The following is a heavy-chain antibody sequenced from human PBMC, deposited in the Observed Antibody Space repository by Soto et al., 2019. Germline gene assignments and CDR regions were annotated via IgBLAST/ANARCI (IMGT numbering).Heavy chain of an antibody. D-gene: IGHD3-3*01. V-gene: IGHV3-66*01. Sequence: EVQLVESGGDLVQPGGSLRLSCVVSGFSVSISYMGWVRQAPGKGLEWVSSIYADGHTYYADSVRGRFTIYTDNSKDTLYLHMTTLRVDATAIYYCARDVGDYWYFDLWGRGTLVTVSS. CDR1: GFSVSISY. J-gene: IGHJ2*01. CDR2: IYADGHT. CDR3: ARDVGDYWYFDL.